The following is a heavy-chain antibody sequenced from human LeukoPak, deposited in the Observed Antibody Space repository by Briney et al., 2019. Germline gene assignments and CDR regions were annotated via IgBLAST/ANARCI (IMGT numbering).Heavy chain of an antibody. V-gene: IGHV3-48*03. CDR3: VRDHYYGSGIYSYYFDY. CDR1: GFTFSNHE. Sequence: GGSLRLSCAASGFTFSNHEMNWVRQAPGKGLEWVSYISRSETKYYADSVKGRFTISRDNAKSLLFLQMNSLRAEDTAVYYSVRDHYYGSGIYSYYFDYWGQGTLVTVSS. CDR2: ISRSETK. D-gene: IGHD3-10*01. J-gene: IGHJ4*02.